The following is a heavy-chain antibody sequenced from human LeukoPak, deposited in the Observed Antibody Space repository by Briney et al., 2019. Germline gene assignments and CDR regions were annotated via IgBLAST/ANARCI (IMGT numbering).Heavy chain of an antibody. V-gene: IGHV1-8*03. CDR1: GYTVTSYD. CDR3: AKGQLGSSWYDY. CDR2: MNPNSGNT. D-gene: IGHD6-13*01. Sequence: ASVKVSCKASGYTVTSYDIKWVRQATGQGLEWMGWMNPNSGNTGYAQKFQGRVTITRNTSISTAYMELSSLRSEDTAVYYCAKGQLGSSWYDYWGQGTLVTVSS. J-gene: IGHJ4*02.